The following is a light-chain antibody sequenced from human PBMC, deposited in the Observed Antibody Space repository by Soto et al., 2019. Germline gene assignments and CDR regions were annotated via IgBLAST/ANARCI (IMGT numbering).Light chain of an antibody. CDR2: GAS. Sequence: EIVLTQSPGTLSLSPGERATLSCRASQSVSGSSLAWYQQKPGQAPRLLIYGASSRATGIPDRFSGSGSGTDFTLTIIRLEPEDFAVYYCQQYGSSPFTFGGGTKVEIK. CDR3: QQYGSSPFT. CDR1: QSVSGSS. J-gene: IGKJ4*01. V-gene: IGKV3-20*01.